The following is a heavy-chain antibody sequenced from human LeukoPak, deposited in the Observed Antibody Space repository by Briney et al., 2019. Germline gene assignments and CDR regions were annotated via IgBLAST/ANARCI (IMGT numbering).Heavy chain of an antibody. CDR2: VWYDGSNQ. CDR1: GFTFSSYA. J-gene: IGHJ4*02. V-gene: IGHV3-33*06. D-gene: IGHD2-21*02. Sequence: GGSLRLSCAASGFTFSSYAMHWVRQAPGKGLEWVAIVWYDGSNQYYADSVKGRFTISRDNSKNTVDLQMNSLRVEDTAVYFCAKDKDTPATAQPQRGYFESWGQGTLVTVSA. CDR3: AKDKDTPATAQPQRGYFES.